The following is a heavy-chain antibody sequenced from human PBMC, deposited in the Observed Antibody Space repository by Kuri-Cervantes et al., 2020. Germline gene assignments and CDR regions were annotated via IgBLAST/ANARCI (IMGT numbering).Heavy chain of an antibody. Sequence: SLKISCAVSGFTFDEYALHWVRQAPGKGLEWVSGISWDSVSIGYADAVKGRFTISRDNAKYSLYLQMNSLRAEDTALYYCAKDGVWGQGTLVTVSS. CDR3: AKDGV. CDR2: ISWDSVSI. CDR1: GFTFDEYA. V-gene: IGHV3-9*01. J-gene: IGHJ4*02.